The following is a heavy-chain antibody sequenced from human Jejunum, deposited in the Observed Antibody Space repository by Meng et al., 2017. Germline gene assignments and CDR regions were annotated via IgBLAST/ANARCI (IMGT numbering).Heavy chain of an antibody. CDR2: IIPIFGTP. V-gene: IGHV1-69*13. D-gene: IGHD2-21*01. CDR3: ARYCGGGRCRIPDYYYYAIDV. J-gene: IGHJ6*02. CDR1: GGTFSTSA. Sequence: SVKVSCKASGGTFSTSAISWVRQAPGQGLEWMGSIIPIFGTPNYAQKFQGRLTVAADGSTSTAYMELSSLRSEDTAVYYCARYCGGGRCRIPDYYYYAIDVWGQGTTVTVSS.